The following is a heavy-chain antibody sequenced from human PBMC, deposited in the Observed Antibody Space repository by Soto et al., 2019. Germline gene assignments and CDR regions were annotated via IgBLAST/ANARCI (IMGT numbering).Heavy chain of an antibody. V-gene: IGHV4-30-4*01. Sequence: PSETLSLTCTVSGGSISSGDYYWSWIRQPPGKGLEWIGYIYYSGSTYYNPSLKSRVTISVDTSKNQFSLKLSSVTAADTAVYYCARGARYWIGGSCYQTNWFDPWGQGTLVTVAS. D-gene: IGHD2-15*01. CDR1: GGSISSGDYY. CDR3: ARGARYWIGGSCYQTNWFDP. CDR2: IYYSGST. J-gene: IGHJ5*02.